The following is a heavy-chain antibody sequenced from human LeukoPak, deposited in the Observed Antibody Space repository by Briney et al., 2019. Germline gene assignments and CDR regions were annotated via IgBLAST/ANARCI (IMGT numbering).Heavy chain of an antibody. CDR3: ARDSGTFDY. CDR2: ISSSSSTI. V-gene: IGHV3-48*01. J-gene: IGHJ4*02. Sequence: GESLRLSCAASGFTFSSYSMNWVRQAPGKGLEWVSYISSSSSTIYYADSVKGRFTISRDNAKNSLYLQMNSLRAEDTAVYYCARDSGTFDYWGQGTLVTVSS. CDR1: GFTFSSYS. D-gene: IGHD1-7*01.